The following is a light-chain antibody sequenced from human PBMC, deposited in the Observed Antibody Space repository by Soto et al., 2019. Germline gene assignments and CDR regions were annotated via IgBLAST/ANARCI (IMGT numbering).Light chain of an antibody. Sequence: QSALTQPPSASGSPGQSVTISCTGTSSDVGGYNYVSWYQEYPGKAPKLMISEVSKRPSGVPDRFSGSKSGNTASLTVSGLQPEDEADYYCSSYAGSNNFGVFGGGTKVTVL. V-gene: IGLV2-8*01. CDR1: SSDVGGYNY. CDR3: SSYAGSNNFGV. J-gene: IGLJ2*01. CDR2: EVS.